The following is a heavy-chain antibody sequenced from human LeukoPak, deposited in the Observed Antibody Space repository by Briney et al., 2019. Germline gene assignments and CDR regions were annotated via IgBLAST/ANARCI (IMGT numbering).Heavy chain of an antibody. CDR3: AKDADSSGYKRTYFDY. V-gene: IGHV3-43D*03. CDR1: GFTFDDYA. D-gene: IGHD3-22*01. J-gene: IGHJ4*02. Sequence: GGSLRLSCAASGFTFDDYAMHWVRQAPGKGLEWVSLISWDGGSTYYADSVKGRFTISRDNSKNTLYLQMNSLRAEDTAVYYCAKDADSSGYKRTYFDYWGQGTLVTVSS. CDR2: ISWDGGST.